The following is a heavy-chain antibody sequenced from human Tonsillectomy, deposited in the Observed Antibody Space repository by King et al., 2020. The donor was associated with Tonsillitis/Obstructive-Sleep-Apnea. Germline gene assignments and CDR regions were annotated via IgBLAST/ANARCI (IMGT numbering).Heavy chain of an antibody. CDR3: ARSSRFLEWLDY. V-gene: IGHV3-7*04. Sequence: VQLVQSGGGLVEPGGSLRLSCAASGFTFSSYWMTWVCQAPGKGLEWVANIKQDGSEIYYVDSVKGRFTLSRDNAKNYLYLQMNSLRAEDTAVYYCARSSRFLEWLDYWGQGTLVTVSS. D-gene: IGHD3-3*01. J-gene: IGHJ4*02. CDR2: IKQDGSEI. CDR1: GFTFSSYW.